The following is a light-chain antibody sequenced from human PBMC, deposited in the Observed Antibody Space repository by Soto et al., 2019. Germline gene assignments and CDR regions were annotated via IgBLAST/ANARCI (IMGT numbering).Light chain of an antibody. Sequence: AVITHSPLSLPVTLGQPASISCRSSQSLVYSDGNTYLNWFQQRPGKSPSRLIYKVSNRDSGVPDRFSGSGSGTDFTLKISRVEAEDVGVYYCMQGTHWPWTFGQGTKVEIK. V-gene: IGKV2-30*01. CDR2: KVS. CDR1: QSLVYSDGNTY. CDR3: MQGTHWPWT. J-gene: IGKJ1*01.